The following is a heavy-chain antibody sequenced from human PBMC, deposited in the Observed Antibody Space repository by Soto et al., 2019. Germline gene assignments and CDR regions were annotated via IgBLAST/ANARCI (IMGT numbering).Heavy chain of an antibody. J-gene: IGHJ5*02. CDR2: ISTTGNYI. Sequence: EVQLVESGGGLVKPGGSLRLSCAASGFSFSRYTMNWVRQAPGKGLEWVSTISTTGNYINYADSVKGRFTISRDNAKNLLYLQLNSLRADDTGVYYCAIPRARAAWGPGTLVSVSS. CDR3: AIPRARAA. V-gene: IGHV3-21*02. CDR1: GFSFSRYT.